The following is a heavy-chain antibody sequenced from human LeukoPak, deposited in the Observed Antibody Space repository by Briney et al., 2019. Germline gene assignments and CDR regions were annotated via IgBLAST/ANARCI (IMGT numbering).Heavy chain of an antibody. CDR1: GFTFSSYG. D-gene: IGHD6-19*01. CDR2: IRYDGSNK. V-gene: IGHV3-30*02. CDR3: AKDGGYSSGWYGDY. Sequence: PGGSLRLSCAASGFTFSSYGMHWVRQAPGKGLEWVAFIRYDGSNKYYADSVKGRFTISRDNSKNTLYLQMNSLRAEDTAVYYCAKDGGYSSGWYGDYWGQGTLVTVSS. J-gene: IGHJ4*02.